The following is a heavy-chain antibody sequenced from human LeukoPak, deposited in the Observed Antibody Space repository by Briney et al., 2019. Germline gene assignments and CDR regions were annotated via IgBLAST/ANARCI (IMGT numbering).Heavy chain of an antibody. J-gene: IGHJ5*02. D-gene: IGHD2-15*01. CDR2: INPGGGST. Sequence: ASVKVSCKASGYTFTGYYMHWVRQAPGQGLEWMGIINPGGGSTSYAQKFQGRVTMTRDMSTSTVYMELSSLRSEDTAVYYCARDLYCSGGSCYANWFDPWGQGTLVTVSS. CDR1: GYTFTGYY. V-gene: IGHV1-46*01. CDR3: ARDLYCSGGSCYANWFDP.